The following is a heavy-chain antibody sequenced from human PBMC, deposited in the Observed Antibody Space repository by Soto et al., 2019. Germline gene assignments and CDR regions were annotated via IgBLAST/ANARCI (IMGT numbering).Heavy chain of an antibody. CDR1: GFTFSSYA. J-gene: IGHJ4*02. Sequence: EVQLLESGGGVVQPGGSLRLSCAASGFTFSSYAMRWARQAPVKGLEWVSAISGSGGSTYYADSVKGRFTISRDNSKNTMYRQMNSLRAEDTAVYYCARRGSGSYYDYWGQGTLVTVSS. CDR3: ARRGSGSYYDY. CDR2: ISGSGGST. D-gene: IGHD1-26*01. V-gene: IGHV3-23*01.